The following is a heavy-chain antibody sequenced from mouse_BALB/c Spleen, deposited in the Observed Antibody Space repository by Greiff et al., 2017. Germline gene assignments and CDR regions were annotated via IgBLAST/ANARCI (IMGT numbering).Heavy chain of an antibody. CDR1: GFSLTSYG. D-gene: IGHD2-10*02. V-gene: IGHV2-9*02. J-gene: IGHJ2*01. Sequence: VQVVESGPGLVAPSQSLSITCTVSGFSLTSYGVHWVRQPPGKGLEWLGVIWAGGSTNYNSALMSRLSISKDNSKSQVFLKMNSLQTDDTAMYYCARDEYGNYYFDYWGQGTTLTVAS. CDR3: ARDEYGNYYFDY. CDR2: IWAGGST.